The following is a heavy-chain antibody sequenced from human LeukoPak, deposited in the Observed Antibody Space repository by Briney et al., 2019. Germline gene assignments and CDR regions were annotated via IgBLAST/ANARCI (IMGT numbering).Heavy chain of an antibody. Sequence: ASVKVSCKASGYTFSSYAINWVRQATGQGLEWMGWMNPNSGNTGYAQKFQGRVTMTRNTSISTAYMELSSLRSEDTAVYYCARGRMTLRYFDWLFYYDYWGQGTLVTVSS. CDR2: MNPNSGNT. CDR3: ARGRMTLRYFDWLFYYDY. CDR1: GYTFSSYA. J-gene: IGHJ4*02. V-gene: IGHV1-8*01. D-gene: IGHD3-9*01.